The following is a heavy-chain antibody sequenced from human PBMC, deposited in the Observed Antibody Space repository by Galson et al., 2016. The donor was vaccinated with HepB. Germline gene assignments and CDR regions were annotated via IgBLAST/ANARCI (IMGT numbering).Heavy chain of an antibody. CDR3: EGYSAPVDI. J-gene: IGHJ3*02. V-gene: IGHV3-53*01. CDR1: GFSVSGKY. Sequence: SLRLSCAASGFSVSGKYMSWARQAPGKGLEWVSAIFGGDATYHRDSVKGRFTISRDTSKNNLYLQMNNLRAEDKAIYYCEGYSAPVDIWGQGTMVTVSS. CDR2: IFGGDAT. D-gene: IGHD6-13*01.